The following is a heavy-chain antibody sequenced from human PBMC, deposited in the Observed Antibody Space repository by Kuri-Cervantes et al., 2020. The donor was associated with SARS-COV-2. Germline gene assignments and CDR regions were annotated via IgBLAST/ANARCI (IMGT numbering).Heavy chain of an antibody. D-gene: IGHD1-1*01. CDR2: FSSDGETT. CDR3: VTRGGSEAFDV. V-gene: IGHV3-64D*06. CDR1: GFTFNAYS. J-gene: IGHJ3*01. Sequence: GESLKISCSASGFTFNAYSMHWVRQAPGKGLEYVSAFSSDGETTYYADSVKGRFIISRDNSKNTLFLQMSGLRAEDTAVYFCVTRGGSEAFDVWGQGAMVTVSS.